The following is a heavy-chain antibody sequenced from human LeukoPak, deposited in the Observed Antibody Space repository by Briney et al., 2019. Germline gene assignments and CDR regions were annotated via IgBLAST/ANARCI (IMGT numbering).Heavy chain of an antibody. CDR2: IIPIFGTA. CDR1: GGTFSSYA. Sequence: PVKVSCKASGGTFSSYAISWVRQAPGQGLEWMGGIIPIFGTANYAQKFQGRVTITTDESTSTAYIELSSLRSEDTAVYYCARDGKYYYDSSGYLPGYYFDYWGQGTLVTVSS. D-gene: IGHD3-22*01. CDR3: ARDGKYYYDSSGYLPGYYFDY. J-gene: IGHJ4*02. V-gene: IGHV1-69*05.